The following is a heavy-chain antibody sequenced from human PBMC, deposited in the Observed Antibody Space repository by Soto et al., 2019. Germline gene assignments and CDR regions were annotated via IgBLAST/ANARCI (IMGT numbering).Heavy chain of an antibody. D-gene: IGHD3-22*01. Sequence: SETLSLTCPVSGGSISSYYWSWIRQPPGKGLEWIGYIYYSGSTNYNPSLKSRVTISVDTSKNQFSLKLSSVTAADTAVYYCARAKRSYYDSSGYYENWFDPWGQGTLVTVSS. CDR1: GGSISSYY. CDR2: IYYSGST. CDR3: ARAKRSYYDSSGYYENWFDP. J-gene: IGHJ5*02. V-gene: IGHV4-59*01.